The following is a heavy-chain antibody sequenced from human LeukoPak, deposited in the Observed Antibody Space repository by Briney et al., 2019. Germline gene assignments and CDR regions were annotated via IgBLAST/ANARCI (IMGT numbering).Heavy chain of an antibody. J-gene: IGHJ5*02. V-gene: IGHV3-23*01. D-gene: IGHD1-26*01. CDR2: ISDSGYNT. CDR3: AKAAWGASGSYFFDH. CDR1: GFTFSSYA. Sequence: GGSLRPSCAASGFTFSSYAMTWVRQAPGKGLEWVSGISDSGYNTYYADSVKGRFTISRDNPKNTLYLQMNSLRAEDTAVYYCAKAAWGASGSYFFDHWGQGTLVTVSS.